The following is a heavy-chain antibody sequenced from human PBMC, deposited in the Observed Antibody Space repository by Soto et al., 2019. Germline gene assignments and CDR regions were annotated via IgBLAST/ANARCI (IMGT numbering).Heavy chain of an antibody. CDR3: AKSRSTLDYMNYEARTYYYSGMDV. Sequence: EVQLLESGGGLVQPGGPLRLSCAASGFTFSSYDMSWVRRAPGKGLEWVSGISASGGSTNYADSVKGRFTISRDNYKNTLYLQMNSLRAEDTAVYYCAKSRSTLDYMNYEARTYYYSGMDVWGQGTTVTVSS. CDR2: ISASGGST. D-gene: IGHD4-4*01. CDR1: GFTFSSYD. J-gene: IGHJ6*02. V-gene: IGHV3-23*01.